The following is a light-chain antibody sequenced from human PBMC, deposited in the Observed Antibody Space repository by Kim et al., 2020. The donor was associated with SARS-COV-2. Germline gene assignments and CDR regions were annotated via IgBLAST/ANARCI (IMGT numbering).Light chain of an antibody. CDR3: QQYYSYPIT. Sequence: ASTGDRVTITCRASQGISGYLAWYQQKPGKAPKFLIYGASTLQSGVLSRFSGSGSGTEFTLTISSLQSEDFATYYCQQYYSYPITFGQGTRLEIK. CDR2: GAS. V-gene: IGKV1-8*01. CDR1: QGISGY. J-gene: IGKJ5*01.